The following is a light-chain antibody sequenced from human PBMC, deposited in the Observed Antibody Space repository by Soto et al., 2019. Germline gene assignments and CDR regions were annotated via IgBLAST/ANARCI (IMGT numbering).Light chain of an antibody. CDR1: QTISSY. CDR3: QQTCRTPHT. Sequence: DIQMTQSPASLSASVGDRVSITCRASQTISSYLNWYQQKPGAAPKLLIYSASTLQSGVPSRFSGRGFGTDDTLTISRLQPADLAVYYGQQTCRTPHTCGQGTKL. V-gene: IGKV1-39*01. J-gene: IGKJ2*01. CDR2: SAS.